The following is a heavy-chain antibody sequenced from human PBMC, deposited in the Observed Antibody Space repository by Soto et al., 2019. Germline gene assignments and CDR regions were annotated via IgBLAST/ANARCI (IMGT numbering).Heavy chain of an antibody. CDR1: GFTFSSYR. J-gene: IGHJ3*02. CDR2: ISSSSSYI. V-gene: IGHV3-21*01. Sequence: GGSLRLSCAASGFTFSSYRMNWVRQAPGKGLEWVSSISSSSSYIYYADSVKGRFTISRDNAKNSLYLQMNSLRAEDTAVYYCAILVVVAYDAFDIWGQGTMVTVSS. CDR3: AILVVVAYDAFDI. D-gene: IGHD2-15*01.